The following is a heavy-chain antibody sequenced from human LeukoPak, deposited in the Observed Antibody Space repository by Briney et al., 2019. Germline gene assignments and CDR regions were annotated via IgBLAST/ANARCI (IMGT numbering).Heavy chain of an antibody. J-gene: IGHJ4*02. CDR3: AKSPWFGELSYFDY. D-gene: IGHD3-10*01. V-gene: IGHV3-21*04. CDR2: ISSNSSYK. CDR1: GFTFSTYS. Sequence: PGGSLRLSCAASGFTFSTYSMNWVRQAPGKGLEWVSSISSNSSYKYYADSVKGRFTISRDNAKNTLYLQMNSLRAEDTAVYYCAKSPWFGELSYFDYWGQGTLVTVSS.